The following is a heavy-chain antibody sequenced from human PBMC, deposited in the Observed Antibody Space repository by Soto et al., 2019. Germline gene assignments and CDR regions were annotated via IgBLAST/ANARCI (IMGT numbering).Heavy chain of an antibody. Sequence: GGSLRLSCAASGFTVSSNYMSWVRQAPGKGLEWVSVIYSGGSTYYADSVKGRFTISRDNSKNTLYLQMNSLRAEDTAVYYCARGDPYGSGSYYPTSFDYWGQGTLVTVSS. V-gene: IGHV3-53*01. J-gene: IGHJ4*02. CDR2: IYSGGST. CDR3: ARGDPYGSGSYYPTSFDY. D-gene: IGHD3-10*01. CDR1: GFTVSSNY.